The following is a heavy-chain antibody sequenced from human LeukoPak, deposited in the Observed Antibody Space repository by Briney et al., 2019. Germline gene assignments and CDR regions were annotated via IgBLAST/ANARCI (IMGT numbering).Heavy chain of an antibody. V-gene: IGHV3-21*01. CDR3: ARDLVVREPGDC. CDR2: INSDGHI. CDR1: GFTFSTYT. J-gene: IGHJ4*02. D-gene: IGHD3-10*01. Sequence: GGSLRLSCAASGFTFSTYTMNWVRQAPGKGLEWVSSINSDGHIYYTDSVKGRLTISRDNAKNSLYLQMNSLRAEDTAVYYCARDLVVREPGDCWGQGTLVTVSS.